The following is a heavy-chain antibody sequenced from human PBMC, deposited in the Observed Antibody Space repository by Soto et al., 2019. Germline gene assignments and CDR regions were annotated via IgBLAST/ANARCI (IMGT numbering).Heavy chain of an antibody. CDR1: GFTFSSYA. CDR3: AREVNSSWDPENYYYYGMDV. D-gene: IGHD6-13*01. Sequence: HPGGSLRLSCAASGFTFSSYAMHWVRQAPGKGLEWVAVISYDGSNKYYADSVKGRFTISRDNSKNTLYLQMNSLRAEDTAVYYCAREVNSSWDPENYYYYGMDVWGQGTTVTVSS. CDR2: ISYDGSNK. V-gene: IGHV3-30-3*01. J-gene: IGHJ6*02.